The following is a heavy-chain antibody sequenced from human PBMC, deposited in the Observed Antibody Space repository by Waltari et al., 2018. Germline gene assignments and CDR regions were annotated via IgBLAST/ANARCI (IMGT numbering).Heavy chain of an antibody. J-gene: IGHJ5*02. D-gene: IGHD4-4*01. CDR1: GFTFSSYE. V-gene: IGHV3-48*03. CDR3: AGENYYSKSLGWFDP. CDR2: ISSRGSTL. Sequence: EVQLVESGGGLVQPGGSLRLSCAASGFTFSSYEMNWVRQAPGKGLEWVSYISSRGSTLYYTDSVKGRFTISRDNAKNSLYLQMNSLRAEDTAIYYCAGENYYSKSLGWFDPWGQGTLVTVSS.